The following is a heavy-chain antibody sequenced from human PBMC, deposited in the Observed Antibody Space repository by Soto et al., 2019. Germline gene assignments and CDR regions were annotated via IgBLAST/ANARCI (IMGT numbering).Heavy chain of an antibody. CDR1: GFSFSLYG. CDR3: ARSPYTTGYHYGMDV. V-gene: IGHV3-33*01. CDR2: IWYDGSNK. Sequence: GGSLRLSCVASGFSFSLYGMQWVRQAPGKGLEWVAVIWYDGSNKYYADSVKGRFTISRDNPKNTLYLQMNSLRAEDTAVYYCARSPYTTGYHYGMDVWGQGTRVIASS. D-gene: IGHD1-1*01. J-gene: IGHJ6*02.